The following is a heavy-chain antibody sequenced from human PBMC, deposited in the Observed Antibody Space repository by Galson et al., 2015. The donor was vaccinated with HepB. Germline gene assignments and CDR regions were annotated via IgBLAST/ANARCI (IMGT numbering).Heavy chain of an antibody. J-gene: IGHJ5*02. Sequence: SVKVSCKASGYAFSSYSITWVRQAPGQGLEWMGWISAYDGNTEYAQNPQGRLTMTTDTSRTTAYMDLRSLRSDDTAVYYCARGALVAVVGATQNNWFDPWGQGTLVTVSS. V-gene: IGHV1-18*01. D-gene: IGHD2-15*01. CDR1: GYAFSSYS. CDR3: ARGALVAVVGATQNNWFDP. CDR2: ISAYDGNT.